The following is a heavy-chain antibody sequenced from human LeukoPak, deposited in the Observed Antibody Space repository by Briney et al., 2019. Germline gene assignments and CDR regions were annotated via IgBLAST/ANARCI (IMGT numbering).Heavy chain of an antibody. CDR2: IIPIFGTA. Sequence: SVKVSCKASGGTFSSYAISWVRQAPGQGLEWMGRIIPIFGTANYAQKFQGRVTITTNETTSTAYMELSSLRSEDTAVYYCATDIWFRNFWGQGTLVTVSS. J-gene: IGHJ4*02. V-gene: IGHV1-69*05. CDR3: ATDIWFRNF. D-gene: IGHD3-10*01. CDR1: GGTFSSYA.